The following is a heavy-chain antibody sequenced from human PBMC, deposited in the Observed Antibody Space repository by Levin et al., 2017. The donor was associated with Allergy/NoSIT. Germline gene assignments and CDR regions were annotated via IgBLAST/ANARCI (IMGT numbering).Heavy chain of an antibody. CDR2: ISYDGSNK. J-gene: IGHJ4*02. D-gene: IGHD3-22*01. V-gene: IGHV3-30*18. CDR1: GFTFSRYG. Sequence: PGGSLRLSCAASGFTFSRYGMHWVRQAPGKGLEWVAVISYDGSNKYYADSVKGRFTISRDNSKNTLYLQMNSLRAEDTAVYYCAKPDSSDYYPGPGDYWGQGTLVTVSS. CDR3: AKPDSSDYYPGPGDY.